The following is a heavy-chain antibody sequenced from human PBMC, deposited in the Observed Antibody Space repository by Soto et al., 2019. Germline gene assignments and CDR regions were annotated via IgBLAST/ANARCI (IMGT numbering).Heavy chain of an antibody. CDR3: ARAVYGGDSGSWYLDL. D-gene: IGHD2-21*02. J-gene: IGHJ2*01. Sequence: QVQLVQSGPELKKPGASVNVSCKASGYTFTTYSIAWVRQVPGHGPEWMGWISAYNGNTNYIQRLQGRTTLTRDTSPTTWHMQLRGLRPDDTAVYYCARAVYGGDSGSWYLDLWGRGTLVTVSS. V-gene: IGHV1-18*01. CDR2: ISAYNGNT. CDR1: GYTFTTYS.